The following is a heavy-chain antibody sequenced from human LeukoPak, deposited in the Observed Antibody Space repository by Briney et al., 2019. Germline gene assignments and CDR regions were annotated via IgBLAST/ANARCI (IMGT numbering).Heavy chain of an antibody. CDR2: IRSKANSYAT. Sequence: GRSLRLSCAASGFTFSGSAMHWAPHASGKGLVWVGRIRSKANSYATTYAASVKGRVTISRDDSKNTAYLQMNSLKTEDTAVYYCNSPMATTGDYYYYYMDVWGKGTTVTVSS. CDR1: GFTFSGSA. CDR3: NSPMATTGDYYYYYMDV. J-gene: IGHJ6*03. V-gene: IGHV3-73*01. D-gene: IGHD5-24*01.